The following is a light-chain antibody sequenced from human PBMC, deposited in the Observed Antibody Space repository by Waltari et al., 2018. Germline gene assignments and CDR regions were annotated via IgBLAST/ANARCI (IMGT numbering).Light chain of an antibody. J-gene: IGKJ2*01. Sequence: DIEMTQSPSYLSASVGDRVTIPCRASQSVSSDLNWYQQKPGTAPKLLIYSVFSLQTGVPTRFSGGGSETHFTLTISNLQPEDFATYFCHQGYRTPFTFGQGTKVDIK. CDR3: HQGYRTPFT. V-gene: IGKV1-39*01. CDR1: QSVSSD. CDR2: SVF.